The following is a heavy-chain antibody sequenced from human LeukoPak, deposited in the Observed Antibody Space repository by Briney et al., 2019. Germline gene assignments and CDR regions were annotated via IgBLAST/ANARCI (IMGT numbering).Heavy chain of an antibody. CDR2: IYSDGNT. V-gene: IGHV3-53*01. CDR3: AKVATPPVWAPDY. Sequence: GGFLRLSCAASGLIISREFMSWVRQAPGQGLEWVAIIYSDGNTVYAESVKGRFTISRDTSKNRLFLHMDSLRVEDTALYYCAKVATPPVWAPDYWGQGPLVTVPS. D-gene: IGHD1-26*01. CDR1: GLIISREF. J-gene: IGHJ4*02.